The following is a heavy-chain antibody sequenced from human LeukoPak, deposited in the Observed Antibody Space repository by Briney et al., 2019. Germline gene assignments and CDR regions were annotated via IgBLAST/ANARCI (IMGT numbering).Heavy chain of an antibody. CDR2: IYYSGST. V-gene: IGHV4-59*12. D-gene: IGHD3-10*01. Sequence: SETLSLTCTVSGGSISSYYWSWIRQPPGKGLEWIGYIYYSGSTNYNPSLKSRVTISVDTSKNQFSLKLSSVTAADTAVYYCARDSELLWFGEYFDYWGQGTLVTVSS. J-gene: IGHJ4*02. CDR3: ARDSELLWFGEYFDY. CDR1: GGSISSYY.